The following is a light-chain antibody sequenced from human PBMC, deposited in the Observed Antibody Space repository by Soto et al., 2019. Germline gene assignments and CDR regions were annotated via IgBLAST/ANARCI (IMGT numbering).Light chain of an antibody. J-gene: IGKJ1*01. CDR1: QTVGGRY. V-gene: IGKV3-20*01. CDR3: LQYVSSPWT. Sequence: EIVLTQSAATLSLSLGERATISCRASQTVGGRYLAWFQKKPGQTPRLLIYGASTRAAGVPERFSGSGSGTDFSLTISRLEPEDFAVYYCLQYVSSPWTFGQGTKVEV. CDR2: GAS.